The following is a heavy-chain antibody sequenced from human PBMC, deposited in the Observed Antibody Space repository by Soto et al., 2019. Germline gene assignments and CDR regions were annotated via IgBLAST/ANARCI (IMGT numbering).Heavy chain of an antibody. CDR1: GFTFSSYA. J-gene: IGHJ4*02. D-gene: IGHD6-6*01. CDR3: ARIGEQLVPADY. Sequence: QVQLVESGGGVVQPGRSLRLSCAASGFTFSSYAMHWVRQAPGKGLEWVAVISYDGSNKYYADSVKGRFTISRDNSKNTLYLQMNSLRAEDTAVYYCARIGEQLVPADYWGQGTLVTVSS. CDR2: ISYDGSNK. V-gene: IGHV3-30-3*01.